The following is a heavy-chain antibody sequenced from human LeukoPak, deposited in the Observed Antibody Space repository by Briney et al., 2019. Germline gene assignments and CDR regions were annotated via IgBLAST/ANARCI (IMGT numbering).Heavy chain of an antibody. CDR1: GDSIRSYY. CDR2: VYYSGTT. Sequence: SETLSLTCTVSGDSIRSYYWNWIRQSPEKGLEWIGYVYYSGTTNYNPSLKSRVTISVDTSKNQFSLKLSSVTAADTAVYYCARDLGITGTDYYYYMDVWGKGTTVTVSS. CDR3: ARDLGITGTDYYYYMDV. V-gene: IGHV4-59*13. D-gene: IGHD1-20*01. J-gene: IGHJ6*03.